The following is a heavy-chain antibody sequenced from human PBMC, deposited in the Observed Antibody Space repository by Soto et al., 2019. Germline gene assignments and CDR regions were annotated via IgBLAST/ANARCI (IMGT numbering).Heavy chain of an antibody. Sequence: KPSETLSLTCDVSVEPMTGGYYWGWIRQYPGKGLEWIGSIYYGGTTYYNPSLRSRLAISIDTSKNQFSLRLTSVTAADTAVYYCARLDYSNYFVGRSYYYYGMDVWGQGTTVTVSS. V-gene: IGHV4-38-2*01. CDR2: IYYGGTT. J-gene: IGHJ6*02. CDR3: ARLDYSNYFVGRSYYYYGMDV. CDR1: VEPMTGGYY. D-gene: IGHD4-4*01.